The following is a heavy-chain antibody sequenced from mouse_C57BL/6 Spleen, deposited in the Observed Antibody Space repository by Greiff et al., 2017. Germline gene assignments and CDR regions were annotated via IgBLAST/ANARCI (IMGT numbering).Heavy chain of an antibody. CDR1: GFTFSSYG. J-gene: IGHJ4*01. CDR2: ISSGGSYT. D-gene: IGHD2-4*01. CDR3: ARQGDYDRGFYAMDY. Sequence: EVHLVESGGDLVKPGGSLKLSCAASGFTFSSYGMSWVRQTPDKRLEWVATISSGGSYTNYPDSVKGRFTLSRDNAKNTLYLQMSSLKSEDTAMCDCARQGDYDRGFYAMDYWGQGTSVTVSS. V-gene: IGHV5-6*01.